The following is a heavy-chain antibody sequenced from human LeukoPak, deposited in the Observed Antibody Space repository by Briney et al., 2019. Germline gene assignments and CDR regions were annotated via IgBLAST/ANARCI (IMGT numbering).Heavy chain of an antibody. Sequence: GGSLRLSCAASGFSFPSYAMSWVRQAPGKRLEWVSIVVAGTSSTFYAASVKGRFTISRDNSKNTLYLQMNSLRAEDTAVYYCAKDYYYDFWSGQEYWGQGTLVTVSS. CDR2: VVAGTSST. CDR3: AKDYYYDFWSGQEY. D-gene: IGHD3-3*01. J-gene: IGHJ4*02. CDR1: GFSFPSYA. V-gene: IGHV3-23*01.